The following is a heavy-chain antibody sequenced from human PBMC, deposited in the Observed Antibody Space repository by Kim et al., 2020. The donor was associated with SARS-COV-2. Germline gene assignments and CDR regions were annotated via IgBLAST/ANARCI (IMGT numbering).Heavy chain of an antibody. J-gene: IGHJ1*01. Sequence: SETLSLTCTVSGGSISTYYWSWIRQPPGKGLEWIGYIDYSGGAYYNPSLVSRTTISIDTSRNHFSLKMNAVPAADTAFYYCVRNVEGWHW. V-gene: IGHV4-59*08. D-gene: IGHD6-19*01. CDR3: VRNVEGWH. CDR2: IDYSGGA. CDR1: GGSISTYY.